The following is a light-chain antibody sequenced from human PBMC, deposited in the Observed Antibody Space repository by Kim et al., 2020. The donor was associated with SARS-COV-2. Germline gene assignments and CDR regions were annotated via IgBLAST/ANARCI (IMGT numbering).Light chain of an antibody. J-gene: IGKJ1*01. CDR2: DAS. Sequence: DIQMTQSPSTLSASVGDRVTITCRASQSISSWLAWYQQKPGKAPKLLIYDASSLESGVPSRFSGSGSGTEFTLTISSLQPDDFATYYCQQYNSYSWTFGQVTKVELK. CDR1: QSISSW. CDR3: QQYNSYSWT. V-gene: IGKV1-5*01.